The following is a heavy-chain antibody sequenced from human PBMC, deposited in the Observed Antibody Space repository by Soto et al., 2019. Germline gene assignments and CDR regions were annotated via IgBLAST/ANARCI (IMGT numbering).Heavy chain of an antibody. Sequence: PSETLSLTCTVSGDSMTGSSYYWGWIRQPPGKGLEWIGSIYYSERTSYNSGSTYYSPSLKSRVTISGDTSKSQFSLKLSSVTAADTAVYYCARDLRVRNFSGGPHDAFDIWGQGTMVTVS. CDR1: GDSMTGSSYY. V-gene: IGHV4-39*02. CDR3: ARDLRVRNFSGGPHDAFDI. J-gene: IGHJ3*02. CDR2: IYYSERTSYNSGST. D-gene: IGHD3-10*01.